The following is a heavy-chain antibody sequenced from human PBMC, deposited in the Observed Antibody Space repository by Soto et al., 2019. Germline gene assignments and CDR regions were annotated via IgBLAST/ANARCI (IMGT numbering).Heavy chain of an antibody. CDR1: GYTFTSYA. CDR2: INAGNGNT. D-gene: IGHD6-19*01. CDR3: ARDREEKQWLVRDNWFDP. V-gene: IGHV1-3*01. J-gene: IGHJ5*02. Sequence: GASVKVSCKASGYTFTSYAMHWVRQAPGQRLEWMGWINAGNGNTKYSQKFQGRVTITRDTSASTAYMELSSLRPEDTAVYYCARDREEKQWLVRDNWFDPWGQGTLVTVSS.